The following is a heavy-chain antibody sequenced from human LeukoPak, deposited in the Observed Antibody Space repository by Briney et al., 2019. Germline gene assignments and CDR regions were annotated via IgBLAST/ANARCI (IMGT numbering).Heavy chain of an antibody. J-gene: IGHJ3*02. CDR3: ASTARGSGSSDAFDI. Sequence: GGSLRLSCAASGFTFSSYSMNWVRQAPGKGLEWVSSISSSSSYIYYADSVKGRFTISRDNAKNSLSLQMNSLRAEDTAVYYCASTARGSGSSDAFDIWDQGTMVTVSS. CDR1: GFTFSSYS. V-gene: IGHV3-21*01. D-gene: IGHD3-10*01. CDR2: ISSSSSYI.